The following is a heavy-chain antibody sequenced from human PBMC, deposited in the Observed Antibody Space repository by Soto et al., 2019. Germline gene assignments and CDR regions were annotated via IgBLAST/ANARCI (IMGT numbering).Heavy chain of an antibody. CDR3: ARDPGDLLRFLEWLPNFDY. CDR2: ISSSSSYI. V-gene: IGHV3-21*01. Sequence: EVQLVESGGGLVKPGGSLRLSCAASGFTFSSYSMTWVRQAPGKGLEWVSSISSSSSYIYYADSVKGRFTISRDNAKNSLYLQMNSLRAEDTAVYFCARDPGDLLRFLEWLPNFDYWGQGTLVTVSS. J-gene: IGHJ4*02. D-gene: IGHD3-3*01. CDR1: GFTFSSYS.